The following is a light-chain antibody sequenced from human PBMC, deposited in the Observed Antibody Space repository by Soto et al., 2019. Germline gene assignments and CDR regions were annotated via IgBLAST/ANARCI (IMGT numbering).Light chain of an antibody. CDR3: QQGYSTPLT. CDR2: AAS. V-gene: IGKV1-39*01. J-gene: IGKJ4*01. CDR1: QSISSY. Sequence: DIQMTQSPSSLSASVGDRVTITCRASQSISSYLNWYQQKPGKAPKLLIYAASSLQRGVPSRFRGSGSGTEFTLTISSLQPEDFATYYCQQGYSTPLTFGGGTKVEIK.